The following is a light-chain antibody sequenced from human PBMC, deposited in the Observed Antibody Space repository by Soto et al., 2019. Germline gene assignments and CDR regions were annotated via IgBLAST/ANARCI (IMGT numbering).Light chain of an antibody. V-gene: IGKV3-11*01. CDR3: HQRSNWPLT. CDR2: DAS. Sequence: LVLTQSPGTLSLSPGERATLSCSASQAVHSRYLSWYQQKPGQAPRLLIYDASNRATGIPARFSGSGSGTDFTLTISSLGPEDFAVYYCHQRSNWPLTFGGGTKVDIK. CDR1: QAVHSRY. J-gene: IGKJ4*01.